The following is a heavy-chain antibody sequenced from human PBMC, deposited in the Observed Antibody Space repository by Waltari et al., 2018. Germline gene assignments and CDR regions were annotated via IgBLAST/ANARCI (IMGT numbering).Heavy chain of an antibody. CDR2: IYYRGST. V-gene: IGHV4-31*03. D-gene: IGHD1-7*01. Sequence: QVQLQESGPGLVKPSQTLSLTCTVSGGSISSGGYYWSWIRQHPGKGLEWIGYIYYRGSTYYNPSRKSRVTISVDTSKNQFSLKLSSVTAADTAVYYCARSGITGTTGAFDIWGQGTMVTVSS. J-gene: IGHJ3*02. CDR3: ARSGITGTTGAFDI. CDR1: GGSISSGGYY.